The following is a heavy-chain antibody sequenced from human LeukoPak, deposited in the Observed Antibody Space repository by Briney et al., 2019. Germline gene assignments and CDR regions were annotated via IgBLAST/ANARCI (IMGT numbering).Heavy chain of an antibody. J-gene: IGHJ5*02. CDR3: ARGAIVVVPAAIRGVWFDP. Sequence: SETLSLTCAVYGGSFSGYYWSWIRQPPGKGLEWIGEINHSGSTNYNPSLKSRVTISVDTSKHQFSLKLSSVTAADTAVYYCARGAIVVVPAAIRGVWFDPWGQGTLVTVSS. CDR2: INHSGST. V-gene: IGHV4-34*01. CDR1: GGSFSGYY. D-gene: IGHD2-2*02.